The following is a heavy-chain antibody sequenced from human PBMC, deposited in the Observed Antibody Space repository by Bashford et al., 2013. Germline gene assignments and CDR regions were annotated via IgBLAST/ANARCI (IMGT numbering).Heavy chain of an antibody. CDR3: AREFFV. CDR2: MSFSAGDT. V-gene: IGHV3-23*01. Sequence: VRQAPGKGLEWVSGMSFSAGDTHYADSVKGRFTISRDNSKNTVYVQMNSLETEDTAVYYCAREFFVWGRGTLVTVSS. D-gene: IGHD3-3*01. J-gene: IGHJ2*01.